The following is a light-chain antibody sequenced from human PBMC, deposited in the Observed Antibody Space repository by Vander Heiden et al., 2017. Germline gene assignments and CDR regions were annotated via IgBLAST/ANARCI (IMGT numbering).Light chain of an antibody. CDR3: QQYGSSPLALT. J-gene: IGKJ4*01. Sequence: EIMLTQSPGTLSLSPGERATLSCRASQSVSSSDLDWYQKKPGQAHRLLIYGASSRATGIPDRFSGSGSGTDFTLTISRLEPEDFAVYYCQQYGSSPLALTFGGGTKVEIK. V-gene: IGKV3-20*01. CDR1: QSVSSSD. CDR2: GAS.